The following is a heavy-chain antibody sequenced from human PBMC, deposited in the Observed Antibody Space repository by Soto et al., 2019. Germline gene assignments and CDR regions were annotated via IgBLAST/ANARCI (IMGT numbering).Heavy chain of an antibody. D-gene: IGHD4-17*01. CDR3: ARGSFRVTTLFDY. V-gene: IGHV1-3*01. Sequence: GASVKVSCKASGYTFTSYAMHWVRQAPGQRLEWMGWINAGNGNTKYSQKFQGRVTITRDTSASTAYMELSSLRSEDTAVYYCARGSFRVTTLFDYWGQGTLVTVSS. J-gene: IGHJ4*02. CDR1: GYTFTSYA. CDR2: INAGNGNT.